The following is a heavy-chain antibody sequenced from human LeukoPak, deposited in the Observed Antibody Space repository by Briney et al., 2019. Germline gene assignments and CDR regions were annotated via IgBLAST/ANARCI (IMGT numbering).Heavy chain of an antibody. J-gene: IGHJ4*02. CDR1: GGTFSSYT. V-gene: IGHV1-69*13. CDR3: ARAYMTATRHFDS. Sequence: ASVKVSCKASGGTFSSYTISWVRQAPGQGLEWMGGIIPIFGTPHYAQKFQDRVTITADASTSTAYMELSSLRSEDTAVYYCARAYMTATRHFDSWGQGTLVTVSS. CDR2: IIPIFGTP. D-gene: IGHD2-21*02.